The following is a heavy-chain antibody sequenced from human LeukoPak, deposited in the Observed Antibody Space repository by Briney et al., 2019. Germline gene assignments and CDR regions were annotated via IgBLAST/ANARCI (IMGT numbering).Heavy chain of an antibody. J-gene: IGHJ4*02. CDR3: ARDTSGYRRGSFDY. V-gene: IGHV4-59*01. Sequence: PSETLSLTCTVSGGSISSYYWSWIRQPPGKGLEWIGYIYYSGSTSYNPSLKSRVTISVDTSNNQFSLKLSSVTAADTAVYYCARDTSGYRRGSFDYWGQGTLVTVSS. CDR2: IYYSGST. CDR1: GGSISSYY. D-gene: IGHD3-22*01.